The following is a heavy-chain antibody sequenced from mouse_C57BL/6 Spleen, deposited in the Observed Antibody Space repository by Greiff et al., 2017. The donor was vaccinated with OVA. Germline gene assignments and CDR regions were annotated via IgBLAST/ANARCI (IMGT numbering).Heavy chain of an antibody. V-gene: IGHV5-4*01. Sequence: VESGGGLVKPGGSLKLSCAASGFTFSSYAMSWVHQTPEKRLEWVATISDGGSYTYYPDNVKGRFTISRDNAKNNLYLQMSHLKSEDTAMYYCARDYYSKGAWFAYWGQGTLVTVSA. J-gene: IGHJ3*01. CDR2: ISDGGSYT. CDR3: ARDYYSKGAWFAY. D-gene: IGHD2-5*01. CDR1: GFTFSSYA.